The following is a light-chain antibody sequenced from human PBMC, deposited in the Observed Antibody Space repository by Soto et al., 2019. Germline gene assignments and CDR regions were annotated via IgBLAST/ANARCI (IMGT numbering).Light chain of an antibody. Sequence: QSALTQPRSVSRSPGQSVTISCTGTSSDVGGYNHVSWYQQHPGKAPKLMIYDVINRPSGVPERFSGSKSGNTASLTISGLQAEDEADYYCCSYAGTYTFVFGTGTKLTVL. CDR2: DVI. V-gene: IGLV2-11*01. J-gene: IGLJ1*01. CDR3: CSYAGTYTFV. CDR1: SSDVGGYNH.